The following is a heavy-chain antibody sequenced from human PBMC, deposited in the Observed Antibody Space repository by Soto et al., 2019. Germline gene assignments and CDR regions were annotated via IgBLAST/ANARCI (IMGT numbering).Heavy chain of an antibody. V-gene: IGHV3-64*01. J-gene: IGHJ3*02. CDR3: ARDGDCSSTSCYAFDI. D-gene: IGHD2-2*01. CDR1: GFTFSSYA. Sequence: EVQLVESGGGLVQPGGSLRLSCAASGFTFSSYAMHWVRQAPGKGLEYVSAISSNGGSTYYANSVKSRFTISRDNSKNTLYLQMGSLRAEDMAVYYCARDGDCSSTSCYAFDIWGQGTMVTVSS. CDR2: ISSNGGST.